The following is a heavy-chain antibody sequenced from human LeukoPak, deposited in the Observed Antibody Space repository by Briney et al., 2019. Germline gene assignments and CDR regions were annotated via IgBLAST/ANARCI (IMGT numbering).Heavy chain of an antibody. V-gene: IGHV3-23*01. CDR3: AKMDIVVVPAAMPIDY. D-gene: IGHD2-2*03. CDR1: VFTFSSYA. CDR2: ISGSGGST. J-gene: IGHJ4*02. Sequence: GGSLRLSCAASVFTFSSYAMSWVRQAPGKGLEWVSAISGSGGSTYYADSVKGRFTISRDNSKNTLYLQMNSLRAEDTAVYYCAKMDIVVVPAAMPIDYWGQGTLVTVSS.